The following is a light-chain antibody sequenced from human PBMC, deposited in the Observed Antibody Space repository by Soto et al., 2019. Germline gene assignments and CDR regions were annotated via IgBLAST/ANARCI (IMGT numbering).Light chain of an antibody. Sequence: DLVMTQTPLSLSVSPGQPASISCKSSRSLLHTDGKTYLSWYLQKPGQPPQLLIYEVSIRFSVVPDRLTGSGSGTDFTLQISRVEAEDVGIYYCMQAKALPLTFGGGTKVEI. CDR2: EVS. CDR1: RSLLHTDGKTY. J-gene: IGKJ4*01. V-gene: IGKV2-29*03. CDR3: MQAKALPLT.